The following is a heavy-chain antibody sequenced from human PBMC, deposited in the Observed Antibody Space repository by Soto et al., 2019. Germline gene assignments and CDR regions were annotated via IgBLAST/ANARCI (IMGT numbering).Heavy chain of an antibody. CDR3: ARVLRGWFDP. CDR1: GGSITSANW. CDR2: ISHSGIT. V-gene: IGHV4-4*02. Sequence: SETLSLTCAVSGGSITSANWWSWVRQPPGGGLERIGEISHSGITNYNASLKSRVTMSVDKTKNDVSLKLTSVTAADTAVYYCARVLRGWFDPWGQGTPVTVSS. J-gene: IGHJ5*02.